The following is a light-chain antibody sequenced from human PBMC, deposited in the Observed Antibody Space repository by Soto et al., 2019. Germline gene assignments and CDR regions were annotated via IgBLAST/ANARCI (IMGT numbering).Light chain of an antibody. CDR3: QSYDSSLSGSNVV. V-gene: IGLV1-40*01. CDR1: SSNIGAGYD. CDR2: GNS. Sequence: QSVLTQPPSVSGAPGQRVTICCTGSSSNIGAGYDVHWYQQLPGTAPKLLIYGNSNRPSGVPDRFSGSKSGTSASLAITGLQAEDEVDYYCQSYDSSLSGSNVVFGGGTKVTVL. J-gene: IGLJ2*01.